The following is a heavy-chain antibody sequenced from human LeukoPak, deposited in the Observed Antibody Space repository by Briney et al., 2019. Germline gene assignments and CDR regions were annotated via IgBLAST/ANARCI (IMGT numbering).Heavy chain of an antibody. Sequence: GGSLRLSCAASGLTVITNDMTWVRQAPGKGLEWVSVLYSDGNTKYADSVQGRFTISRYNSTNTLYLEMHGLSPDDTAVYYCARGVEPLAANTLAYWGQGTLVTVSS. CDR1: GLTVITND. D-gene: IGHD1-14*01. J-gene: IGHJ4*02. CDR2: LYSDGNT. V-gene: IGHV3-53*01. CDR3: ARGVEPLAANTLAY.